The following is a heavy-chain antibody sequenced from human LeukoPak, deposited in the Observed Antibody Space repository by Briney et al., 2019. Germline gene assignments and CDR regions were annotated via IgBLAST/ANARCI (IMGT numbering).Heavy chain of an antibody. CDR3: AKARSSSSYYFDY. CDR1: GFTFSSYG. V-gene: IGHV3-30*02. J-gene: IGHJ4*02. CDR2: IWYGGSNK. Sequence: GGSLRHSCAASGFTFSSYGMHWVRQAPGKGLEWVAVIWYGGSNKYYADSVKGRFTISRDNSKNTLYLQMNSLRAEDTAVYYCAKARSSSSYYFDYWGQGTLVTVSS. D-gene: IGHD6-6*01.